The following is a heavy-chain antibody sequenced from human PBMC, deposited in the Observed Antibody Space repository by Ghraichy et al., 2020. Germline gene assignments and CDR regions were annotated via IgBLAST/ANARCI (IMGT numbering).Heavy chain of an antibody. CDR2: MNPNSGNT. J-gene: IGHJ4*02. D-gene: IGHD6-13*01. V-gene: IGHV1-8*01. Sequence: ASVKVSCKISGYTFTSYDINWVRQATGQGLEWMGWMNPNSGNTGYAQKFQGRITMTRDTSTSTAYMELSSLSSEDTAVFYCAGFAGIAAPGTGAFDSWGQGNRVT. CDR3: AGFAGIAAPGTGAFDS. CDR1: GYTFTSYD.